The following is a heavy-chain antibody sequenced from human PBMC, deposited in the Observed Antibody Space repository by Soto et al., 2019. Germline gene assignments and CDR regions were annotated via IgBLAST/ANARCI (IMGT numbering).Heavy chain of an antibody. CDR1: GFTFSNYV. V-gene: IGHV3-23*01. Sequence: EVQLLESGGGLVQPGGSLRLSCATSGFTFSNYVMSWVRQAPGKGLEWVSSISGTGGSTLYADSVKGRFTISRDNSKNTLYLEMNSLRVDDTAVYYCAKVERFEYWGQGIPVTVSS. CDR2: ISGTGGST. D-gene: IGHD1-26*01. CDR3: AKVERFEY. J-gene: IGHJ4*02.